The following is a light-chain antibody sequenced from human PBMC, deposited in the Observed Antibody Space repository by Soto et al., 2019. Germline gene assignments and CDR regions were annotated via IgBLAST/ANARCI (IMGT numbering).Light chain of an antibody. V-gene: IGKV3-15*01. CDR3: QQYNNWPPPYT. J-gene: IGKJ2*01. CDR2: GAS. Sequence: EIVMTLSPATLSVSPGERATLSCRASQSVSSNLAWYQQKPGQAPRLLIYGASTRATGIPARFSGSGSGTEFTLTISSLQSEDFAVYYCQQYNNWPPPYTFGQGTKLEIK. CDR1: QSVSSN.